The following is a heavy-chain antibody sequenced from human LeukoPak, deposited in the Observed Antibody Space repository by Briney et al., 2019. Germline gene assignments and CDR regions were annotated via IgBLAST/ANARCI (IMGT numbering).Heavy chain of an antibody. CDR2: IYYSGST. Sequence: SETLSLTCTVSGGSISSYYWSWIRQPPGKGLEWIGYIYYSGSTNYNPSLKSRVTISVDTSKNQFSLKLGSVTAADTAVYYCARVETYYYDSSGPNWFDPWGQGTLVTVSS. CDR1: GGSISSYY. D-gene: IGHD3-22*01. V-gene: IGHV4-59*01. J-gene: IGHJ5*02. CDR3: ARVETYYYDSSGPNWFDP.